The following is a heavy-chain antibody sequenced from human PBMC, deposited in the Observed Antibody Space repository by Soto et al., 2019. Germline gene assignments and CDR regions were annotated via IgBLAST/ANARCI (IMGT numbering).Heavy chain of an antibody. J-gene: IGHJ4*02. CDR1: GYSFTSYW. CDR2: IYPGDSDT. D-gene: IGHD6-19*01. V-gene: IGHV5-51*01. CDR3: ARPRSGWYEDRFYYFDY. Sequence: PGESLKISCKGSGYSFTSYWIGWVRQMPGKGLEWMGIIYPGDSDTRYSPSFQGQVTISADKSISTAYLQWSSLKASDTAMYYCARPRSGWYEDRFYYFDYWGQGTLVTVSS.